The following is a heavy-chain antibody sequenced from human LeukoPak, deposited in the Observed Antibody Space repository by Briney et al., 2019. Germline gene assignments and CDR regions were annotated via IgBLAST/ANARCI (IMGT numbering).Heavy chain of an antibody. CDR2: IRYDGSNK. Sequence: GGSLRLSCAASGFTFSSYGMHWVRQAPGKGLEWVAFIRYDGSNKYYADSVKGRFTISRDNSKNTLYLQMNSLRAEDTAVYYCAKDLSAQHLFDYWGQGTLVTVSS. CDR1: GFTFSSYG. CDR3: AKDLSAQHLFDY. V-gene: IGHV3-30*02. D-gene: IGHD5-18*01. J-gene: IGHJ4*02.